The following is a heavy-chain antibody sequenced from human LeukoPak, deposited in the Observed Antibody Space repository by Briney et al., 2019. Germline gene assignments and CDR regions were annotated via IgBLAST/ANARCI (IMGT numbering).Heavy chain of an antibody. V-gene: IGHV4-4*07. Sequence: ASETLSLTCTVSGNSFGDYYWSWIRQPAGKGLEWIGRIYTSGSTTYNPSLKSRVTMSVDTSKSQFSLNLRSVTPEDTAVYYCARNLIPEQLVLNFWGQGTLVTVSS. J-gene: IGHJ4*02. CDR1: GNSFGDYY. D-gene: IGHD6-13*01. CDR2: IYTSGST. CDR3: ARNLIPEQLVLNF.